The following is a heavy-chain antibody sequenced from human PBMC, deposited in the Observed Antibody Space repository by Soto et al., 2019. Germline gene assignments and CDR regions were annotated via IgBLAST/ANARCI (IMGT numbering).Heavy chain of an antibody. V-gene: IGHV1-46*01. CDR3: ARAPGANVGAITNYYYYYGMDV. Sequence: GGSLRLSCAASGFTFSSYGMHWVRQAPGQGLEWMGIINPSGGSTSYAQKFQGRVTMTRDTSTSTVYMELSSLRSEDTAVYYCARAPGANVGAITNYYYYYGMDVWGQGTTVTVSS. CDR1: GFTFSSYG. CDR2: INPSGGST. J-gene: IGHJ6*02. D-gene: IGHD1-26*01.